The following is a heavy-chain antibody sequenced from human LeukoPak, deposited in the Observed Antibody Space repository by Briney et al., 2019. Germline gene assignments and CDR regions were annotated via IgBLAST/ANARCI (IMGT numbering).Heavy chain of an antibody. D-gene: IGHD2-2*03. Sequence: GAPVKVSCKASGGTFSSYAISWVRQAPGQGLEWMGGIIPIFGTANYAQKFQGRVTITTDESTSTAYMELSSLRSEDTAVYYCARAGYCSSTSCYSWFDPWGQGTLVTVSS. CDR3: ARAGYCSSTSCYSWFDP. CDR1: GGTFSSYA. J-gene: IGHJ5*02. V-gene: IGHV1-69*05. CDR2: IIPIFGTA.